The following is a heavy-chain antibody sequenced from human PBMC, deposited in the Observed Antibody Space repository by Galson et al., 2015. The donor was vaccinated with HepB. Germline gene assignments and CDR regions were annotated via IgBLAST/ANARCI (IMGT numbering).Heavy chain of an antibody. CDR2: IIPFLDRA. CDR1: GGTFSTYS. V-gene: IGHV1-69*02. CDR3: ARSQGPSDDGFGS. J-gene: IGHJ3*02. Sequence: SVKVSCKASGGTFSTYSVTWVRQAPGQGLEWMGRIIPFLDRANYAQRFQGRVTITADKSTSTAYMELRSLRSEDTAVYYCARSQGPSDDGFGSWGQGTVRAVSS.